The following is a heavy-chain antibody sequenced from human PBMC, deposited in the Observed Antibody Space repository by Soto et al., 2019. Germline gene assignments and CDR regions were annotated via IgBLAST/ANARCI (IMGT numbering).Heavy chain of an antibody. Sequence: SETLSLTCTVSGGSISSGGYYWSWIRQHPGKGLEWIGYIYYSGSTYYNPSLKSRLTISVDTSKNQFSLKLSSVTAADTAVYYCARGWGYSSSWYNWFDPWGQGTLVTVSS. CDR2: IYYSGST. J-gene: IGHJ5*02. V-gene: IGHV4-31*03. D-gene: IGHD6-13*01. CDR3: ARGWGYSSSWYNWFDP. CDR1: GGSISSGGYY.